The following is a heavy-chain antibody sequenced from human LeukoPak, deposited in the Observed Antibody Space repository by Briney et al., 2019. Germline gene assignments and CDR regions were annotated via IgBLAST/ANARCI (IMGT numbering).Heavy chain of an antibody. CDR3: ARDQEPYYSGGSCYPIDY. V-gene: IGHV3-21*01. CDR1: GFTFSSYS. D-gene: IGHD2-15*01. J-gene: IGHJ4*02. CDR2: ISSSSSYI. Sequence: GGSLRLSCAASGFTFSSYSMNWVRQAPGKVLEWVSSISSSSSYIYYADSVKGRFTISRDNAKNSLYLQMNSLRAEDTAVYYCARDQEPYYSGGSCYPIDYWGQGTLVTVSS.